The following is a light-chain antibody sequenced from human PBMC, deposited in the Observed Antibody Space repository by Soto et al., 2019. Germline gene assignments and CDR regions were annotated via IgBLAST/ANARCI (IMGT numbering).Light chain of an antibody. V-gene: IGKV1-39*01. J-gene: IGKJ5*01. CDR2: AAS. CDR3: QQSYSTPIT. Sequence: QITQSPSSPSASLGDRVAITFRASQSITYYLNWYQQIPGKAPKVLIYAASNLQSGVPSRFSGSGSGTDFTLTISSLQPEDFATYYCQQSYSTPITFGQGTRLEIK. CDR1: QSITYY.